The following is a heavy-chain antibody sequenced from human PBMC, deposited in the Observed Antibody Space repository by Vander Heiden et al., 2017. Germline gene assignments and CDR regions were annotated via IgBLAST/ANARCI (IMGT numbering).Heavy chain of an antibody. J-gene: IGHJ4*02. Sequence: EVQLLESGGGLVQPGGSLRLSCAASGFTFSRYAMRWVRQAPGKGLEWVSAISGSGGSTYYADAGKGRFTISRDNSKNTLYLQMNSLRAEDTAVYYCATDYYDSSGYFSIGYWGQGTLVTVSS. CDR2: ISGSGGST. CDR1: GFTFSRYA. V-gene: IGHV3-23*01. D-gene: IGHD3-22*01. CDR3: ATDYYDSSGYFSIGY.